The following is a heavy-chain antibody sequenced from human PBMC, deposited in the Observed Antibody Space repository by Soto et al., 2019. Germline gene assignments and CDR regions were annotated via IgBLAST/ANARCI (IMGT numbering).Heavy chain of an antibody. D-gene: IGHD1-26*01. Sequence: ASVKVSCKASGYTFSGYYMAWVRQAPGQGLEWMGWINLKNGGTSYAQKFQGRVTMTRDTSIGTAYMELNRLRSDDTAVYYCARVWVGPSADGMDAWGRGTTVTVSS. CDR1: GYTFSGYY. CDR2: INLKNGGT. CDR3: ARVWVGPSADGMDA. V-gene: IGHV1-2*02. J-gene: IGHJ6*02.